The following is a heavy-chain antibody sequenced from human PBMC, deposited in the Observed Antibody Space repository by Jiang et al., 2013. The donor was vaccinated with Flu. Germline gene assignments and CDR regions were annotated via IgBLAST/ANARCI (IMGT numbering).Heavy chain of an antibody. CDR3: ASGGYPTVVTYYYFGH. CDR2: IYPGDSDT. V-gene: IGHV5-51*01. J-gene: IGHJ4*02. CDR1: GYSFANYW. Sequence: SLKISCKGSGYSFANYWIGWVRQMPGKGLEWMGIIYPGDSDTRYSPSFQGQVTISADKSTTTAHLQWNSLKASDTAMYYCASGGYPTVVTYYYFGHWGQGTLVTVSS. D-gene: IGHD4-23*01.